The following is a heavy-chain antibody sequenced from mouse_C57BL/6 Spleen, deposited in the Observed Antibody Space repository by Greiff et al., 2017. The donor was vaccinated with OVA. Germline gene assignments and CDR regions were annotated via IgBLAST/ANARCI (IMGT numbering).Heavy chain of an antibody. Sequence: VKLQQSGPELVKPGASVKISCKASGYAFSSSWMNWVKQRPGKGLEWIGRIYPGDGDTNYNGKFKGKATLTADKSSSTAYMQLSSRTSADSAVYVCATVIPTVVVFDYWGQGTTLTVSS. CDR3: ATVIPTVVVFDY. V-gene: IGHV1-82*01. J-gene: IGHJ2*01. CDR2: IYPGDGDT. CDR1: GYAFSSSW. D-gene: IGHD1-1*01.